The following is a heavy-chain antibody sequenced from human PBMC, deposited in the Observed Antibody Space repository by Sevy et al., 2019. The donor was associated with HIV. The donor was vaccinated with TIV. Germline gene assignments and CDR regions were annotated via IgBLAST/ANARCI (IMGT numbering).Heavy chain of an antibody. J-gene: IGHJ3*02. Sequence: GGSLRLSCAASGFTFSSYAMSWVRQAPGKGLEWASAISGSGGSTYYADSVKGRFTISRDNSKNTLYLQMNSLRAEDTAVYYCAKAAPMIVEPWGAFDIWGQGTMVTVSS. V-gene: IGHV3-23*01. CDR2: ISGSGGST. CDR1: GFTFSSYA. D-gene: IGHD3-22*01. CDR3: AKAAPMIVEPWGAFDI.